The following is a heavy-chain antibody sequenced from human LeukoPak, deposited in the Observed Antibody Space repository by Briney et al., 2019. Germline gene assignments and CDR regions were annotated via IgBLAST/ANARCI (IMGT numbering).Heavy chain of an antibody. V-gene: IGHV1-24*01. J-gene: IGHJ4*02. CDR3: ARDGLDGPGLYYFDY. Sequence: ASVKISCKVSGYTLTALSMHWVRQAPGKGLEWMGGFDPEDGVTIYAQKFQGRVTMTEDTSTDTAYMELSSLRSEDTAVYYCARDGLDGPGLYYFDYWGQGTLVTVSA. CDR1: GYTLTALS. CDR2: FDPEDGVT. D-gene: IGHD5-24*01.